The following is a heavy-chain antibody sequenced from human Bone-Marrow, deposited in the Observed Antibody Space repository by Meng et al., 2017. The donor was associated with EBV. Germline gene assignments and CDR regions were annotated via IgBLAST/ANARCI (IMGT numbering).Heavy chain of an antibody. CDR1: GFTLSSYW. CDR2: INPDGSVI. D-gene: IGHD2-21*01. J-gene: IGHJ4*02. V-gene: IGHV3-74*01. Sequence: EGQGMESGGGLVQPGGSLGLSCAASGFTLSSYWVHWVRQAPGKGLVWVSRINPDGSVINYADSVKGRFTISRDNAKNTVYLQMNNLRADDTAVYYCAKDCFGDKDSWGQGTLVTV. CDR3: AKDCFGDKDS.